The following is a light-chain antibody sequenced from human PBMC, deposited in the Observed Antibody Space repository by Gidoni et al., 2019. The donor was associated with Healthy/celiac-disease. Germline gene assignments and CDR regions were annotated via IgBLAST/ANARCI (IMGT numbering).Light chain of an antibody. V-gene: IGLV3-21*03. J-gene: IGLJ1*01. CDR1: NSGSKS. CDR3: QVWDSSSDHLYV. CDR2: DDS. Sequence: SYVLTQPPSVSVAPGKTARLTCGGNNSGSKSVHWYPQKPGQAPVLPVYDDSDRHSGIPERFSGSNSGNTATLTISRVEAGDEADYYCQVWDSSSDHLYVFGTGTKVTVL.